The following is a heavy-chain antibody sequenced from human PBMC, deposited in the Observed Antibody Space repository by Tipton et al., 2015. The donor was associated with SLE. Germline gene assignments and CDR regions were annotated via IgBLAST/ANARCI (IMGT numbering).Heavy chain of an antibody. D-gene: IGHD1-26*01. J-gene: IGHJ5*02. V-gene: IGHV1-8*02. CDR1: GGTLINHA. Sequence: QSGPEVKKPGSSVTVSCKASGGTLINHAVSWVRQATGQGLEWMGWMNPNSGNTGYAQKFKGRVTMTRNTSISTAYMELSSLRSEDTAVYYCARGRRYYDHNWFDPWGQGTLVTVSS. CDR3: ARGRRYYDHNWFDP. CDR2: MNPNSGNT.